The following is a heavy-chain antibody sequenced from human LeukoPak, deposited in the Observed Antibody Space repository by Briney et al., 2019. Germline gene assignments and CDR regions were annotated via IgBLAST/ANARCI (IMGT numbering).Heavy chain of an antibody. CDR2: ISYDGSNK. Sequence: PGGSLRLSCAASGFTFSSYAMHWVRQAPGKGLEWVAVISYDGSNKYYADSVKGRFTISRDNSKNTLYLQMNSLRAEDTAVYYCARDGDPYYYYYYMDVWGKGTTVTVSS. V-gene: IGHV3-30*04. CDR1: GFTFSSYA. D-gene: IGHD7-27*01. CDR3: ARDGDPYYYYYYMDV. J-gene: IGHJ6*03.